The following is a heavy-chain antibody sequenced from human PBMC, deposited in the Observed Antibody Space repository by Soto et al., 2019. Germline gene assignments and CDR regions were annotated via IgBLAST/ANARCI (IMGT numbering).Heavy chain of an antibody. V-gene: IGHV3-48*02. CDR3: AREFYSYGSPDAFDI. CDR1: GFTFSSYS. CDR2: ISSSSSTI. J-gene: IGHJ3*02. D-gene: IGHD5-18*01. Sequence: GGSLRLSCAASGFTFSSYSMNWVRQAPGKGLEWVTYISSSSSTIYYADSVKGRFTISRDNAKNSLYLQMNSLRDEDTAVYYCAREFYSYGSPDAFDIWGQGTMVTVSS.